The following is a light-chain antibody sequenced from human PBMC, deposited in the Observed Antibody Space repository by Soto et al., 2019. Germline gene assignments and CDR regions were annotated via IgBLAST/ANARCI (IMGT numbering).Light chain of an antibody. J-gene: IGKJ1*01. CDR2: KAS. Sequence: DIQMTQSPSTLSASVGDRVTITCRASQSISSWLAWYQQKPGRAPKLLIYKASSLETGVPSRFSGSGSGTECTRIISSLQPDDFASYYCQQYGSSSPWTFGQGTKVEIK. CDR1: QSISSW. CDR3: QQYGSSSPWT. V-gene: IGKV1-5*03.